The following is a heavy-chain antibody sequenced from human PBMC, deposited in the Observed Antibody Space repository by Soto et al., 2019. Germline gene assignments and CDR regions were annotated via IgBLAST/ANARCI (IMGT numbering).Heavy chain of an antibody. Sequence: GRLLRDPYRASGLTIIDLGSRWISKAPGKGLEWVSAISGSGGSTYYADSVKGRFTISRDNSKNTLYLQMNSLRAEDTAVYYCAKGVDYGDPFDYWGQGTLVTGSS. CDR3: AKGVDYGDPFDY. D-gene: IGHD4-17*01. CDR1: GLTIIDLG. J-gene: IGHJ4*02. V-gene: IGHV3-23*01. CDR2: ISGSGGST.